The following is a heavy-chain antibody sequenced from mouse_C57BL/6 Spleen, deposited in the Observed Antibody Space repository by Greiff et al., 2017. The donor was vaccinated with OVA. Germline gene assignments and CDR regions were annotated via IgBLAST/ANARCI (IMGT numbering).Heavy chain of an antibody. J-gene: IGHJ4*01. CDR1: GYSITSGYY. CDR2: ISYDGSN. V-gene: IGHV3-6*01. D-gene: IGHD1-1*01. Sequence: VQLQQSGPGLVKPSQSLSLTCSVTGYSITSGYYWNWIRQFPGNKLEWMGYISYDGSNNYNPSLKNRISITRDTSKNQCFLKLNSVTTEDTATYYCARDYYGSDYAMDYWGQGTSVTVSS. CDR3: ARDYYGSDYAMDY.